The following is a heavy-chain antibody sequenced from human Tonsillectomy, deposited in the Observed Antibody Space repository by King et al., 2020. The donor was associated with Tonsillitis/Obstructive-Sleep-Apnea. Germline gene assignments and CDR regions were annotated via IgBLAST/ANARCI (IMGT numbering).Heavy chain of an antibody. CDR2: ISYDGTNK. V-gene: IGHV3-30*04. J-gene: IGHJ4*02. D-gene: IGHD4-17*01. CDR1: GFTFRSYT. CDR3: ARAPEYGDYSWYFDY. Sequence: VQLVESGGGVVQPGRSLRLSCAGSGFTFRSYTMHWVRQAPGKGLEWVAVISYDGTNKYYADSVKGRFTISRDNSKNTLYLQMNSLKPEDTALYYCARAPEYGDYSWYFDYWGQGTLVTVSS.